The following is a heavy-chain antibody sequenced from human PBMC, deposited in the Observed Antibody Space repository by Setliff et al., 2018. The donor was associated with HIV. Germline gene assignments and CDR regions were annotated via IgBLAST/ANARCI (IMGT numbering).Heavy chain of an antibody. Sequence: SETLSLTCSVSGDSINSRPYYYGWLRQPPGKGLEWIGNVFYSGSTYYNPSLKSRVSMSIDTSRNQFSLKLTSVTAADTAVYFCARFPSVITAPGFWGRGTLVTVSS. CDR3: ARFPSVITAPGF. CDR2: VFYSGST. CDR1: GDSINSRPYY. D-gene: IGHD3-16*01. V-gene: IGHV4-39*01. J-gene: IGHJ4*02.